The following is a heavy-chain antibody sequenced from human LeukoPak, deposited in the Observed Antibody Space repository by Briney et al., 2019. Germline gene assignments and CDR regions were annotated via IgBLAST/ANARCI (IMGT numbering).Heavy chain of an antibody. V-gene: IGHV3-23*01. Sequence: AGGSLRLSCAASGFSFSIYAMSWVRQAPGKGLEWVSGISSSGYSTNYADSVKGRITISRDNSKDTLYLQMNSLRAEDTAVYYCAKDYYGSGTYFYSYSYMDVWGKGTTVTVSS. CDR2: ISSSGYST. CDR1: GFSFSIYA. D-gene: IGHD3-10*01. CDR3: AKDYYGSGTYFYSYSYMDV. J-gene: IGHJ6*03.